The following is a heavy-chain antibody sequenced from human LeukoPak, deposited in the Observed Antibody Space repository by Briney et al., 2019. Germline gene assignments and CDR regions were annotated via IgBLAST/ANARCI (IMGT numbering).Heavy chain of an antibody. Sequence: GGSLRLSCAASGFTFTTYWMHWVRQAPGKGLVWVSHINSDGSITSYADSVKGRFTISRDNAKNTLYLQMNSLRAEDTAVYFCARGGVSRLEYWGQGTPVTVSS. D-gene: IGHD5-12*01. CDR1: GFTFTTYW. J-gene: IGHJ4*02. V-gene: IGHV3-74*01. CDR2: INSDGSIT. CDR3: ARGGVSRLEY.